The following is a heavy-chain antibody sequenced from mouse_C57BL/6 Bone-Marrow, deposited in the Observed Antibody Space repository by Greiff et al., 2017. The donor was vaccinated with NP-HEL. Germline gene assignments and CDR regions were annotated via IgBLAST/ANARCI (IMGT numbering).Heavy chain of an antibody. J-gene: IGHJ1*03. CDR3: ARSDDYDHWYFDV. V-gene: IGHV3-6*01. Sequence: EVQLQESGPGLVKPSQSLSLTCSVTGYSITSGYYWNWIRQFPGNKLEWMGYISYDGSNNYNPSLKNRISITRDTSKNQFFLKLNSVTTEDTATYYCARSDDYDHWYFDVWGTGTTVTVSS. CDR1: GYSITSGYY. CDR2: ISYDGSN. D-gene: IGHD2-4*01.